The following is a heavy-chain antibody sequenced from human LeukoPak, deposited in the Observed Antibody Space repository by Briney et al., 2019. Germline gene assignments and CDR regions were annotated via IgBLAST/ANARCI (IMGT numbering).Heavy chain of an antibody. CDR3: TRLVDY. Sequence: PGGSLRLSCAASGFTFSSYAMSWVRQASGKGLEWVGRIRSKANSYATAYAASVKGRFTISRDDSKNTAYLQMNSLKTEDTAVYYCTRLVDYWGQGTLVTVSS. CDR1: GFTFSSYA. J-gene: IGHJ4*02. CDR2: IRSKANSYAT. V-gene: IGHV3-73*01.